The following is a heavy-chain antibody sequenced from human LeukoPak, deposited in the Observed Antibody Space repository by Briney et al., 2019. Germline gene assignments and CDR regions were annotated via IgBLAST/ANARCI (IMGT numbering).Heavy chain of an antibody. J-gene: IGHJ4*02. CDR2: IYPGDSYT. V-gene: IGHV5-51*01. Sequence: GESLKISCKASGYSFSSYWIGWVRQLPGKGLQWMGIIYPGDSYTTYSPSFQGQVTISADRSISTAYLQWSSLKASDTAMYYCASAADCGGDCYPPYFDYWGQGTLVTVSS. CDR1: GYSFSSYW. D-gene: IGHD2-21*02. CDR3: ASAADCGGDCYPPYFDY.